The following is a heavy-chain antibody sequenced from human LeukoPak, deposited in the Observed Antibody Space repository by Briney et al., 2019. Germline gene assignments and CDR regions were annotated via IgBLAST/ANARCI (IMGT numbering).Heavy chain of an antibody. CDR2: IYYSGST. CDR3: ARSRVDDKWNFELEGGYFDY. V-gene: IGHV4-30-4*08. CDR1: GGSISSGDYY. J-gene: IGHJ4*02. D-gene: IGHD1-7*01. Sequence: SQTLSLTCTISGGSISSGDYYWSWIRQPPRKGLEWIGYIYYSGSTYYNPSLKSRVTISVDRSKNQFSLKLSSVTAADTAVYYCARSRVDDKWNFELEGGYFDYWGQGTLVTVSS.